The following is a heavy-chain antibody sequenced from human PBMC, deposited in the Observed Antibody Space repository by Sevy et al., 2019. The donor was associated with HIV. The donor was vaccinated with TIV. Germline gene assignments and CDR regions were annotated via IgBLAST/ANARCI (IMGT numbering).Heavy chain of an antibody. Sequence: GGSLRLSCAASGFTFSSYAMSWVRQAPGKGLEWVSAISGSGGSTNYADSVKGRFTISRDNSKNTLYLQMNSLRAEDTDVYYCAKFGHIVGHTADAFDIWGQGTMVTVSS. D-gene: IGHD2-21*01. V-gene: IGHV3-23*01. J-gene: IGHJ3*02. CDR3: AKFGHIVGHTADAFDI. CDR1: GFTFSSYA. CDR2: ISGSGGST.